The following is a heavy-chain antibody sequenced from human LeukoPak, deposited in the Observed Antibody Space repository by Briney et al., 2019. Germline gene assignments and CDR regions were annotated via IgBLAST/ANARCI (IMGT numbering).Heavy chain of an antibody. CDR3: ARDLAYFDY. D-gene: IGHD3-16*01. J-gene: IGHJ4*02. CDR2: ISSSGSTI. V-gene: IGHV3-48*03. CDR1: GFTFCSYE. Sequence: GGSLRLSCAASGFTFCSYELNWVRQAPGKGPEWVSYISSSGSTIYYADSVKGRFTISRDNAKKSLYLQMNSRRAEDTAVYYCARDLAYFDYWGQGTLVTVSS.